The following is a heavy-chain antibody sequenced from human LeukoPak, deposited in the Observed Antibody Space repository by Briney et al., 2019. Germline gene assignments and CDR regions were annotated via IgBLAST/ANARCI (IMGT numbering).Heavy chain of an antibody. D-gene: IGHD3-10*01. Sequence: ASVKVSCKASGYTFTSYGISWVRQAPGQGLEWMGWISAYNGNTNYAQKLQGRVTMTTDTSTSTAYMELRSLRSGDTAVYYCARMDAILWFGELLGIDYWGQGTLVTVSS. CDR3: ARMDAILWFGELLGIDY. CDR2: ISAYNGNT. CDR1: GYTFTSYG. J-gene: IGHJ4*02. V-gene: IGHV1-18*01.